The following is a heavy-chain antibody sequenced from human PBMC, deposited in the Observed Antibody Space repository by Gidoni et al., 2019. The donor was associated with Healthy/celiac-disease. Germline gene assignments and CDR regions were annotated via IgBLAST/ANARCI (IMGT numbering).Heavy chain of an antibody. CDR3: ARPLEYYYYMDV. CDR2: IRRSDSAI. Sequence: QVQLVESGGGLGKPGGSLCLACAASGFTFSDYYMSWTRQAPGKGLEWVSYIRRSDSAIYYADSVKGRFTISRDNAKNSLYLQMNSLRAEDTAVYYCARPLEYYYYMDVWGKGTTVTVSS. V-gene: IGHV3-11*01. CDR1: GFTFSDYY. D-gene: IGHD1-1*01. J-gene: IGHJ6*03.